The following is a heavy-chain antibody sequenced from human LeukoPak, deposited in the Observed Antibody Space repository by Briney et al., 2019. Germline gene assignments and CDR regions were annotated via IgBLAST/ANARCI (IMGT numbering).Heavy chain of an antibody. J-gene: IGHJ4*02. V-gene: IGHV3-23*01. Sequence: GSLEPSCAAFGFPFSSYAMGWVRQAPGKGLEWVSAISGSGGSTYYADSVKGRFTISRDNSKNTLYLQMNSLRAEDTAVYYCANKDSSGYYPDYWGQGTLVTVSS. CDR1: GFPFSSYA. CDR2: ISGSGGST. D-gene: IGHD3-22*01. CDR3: ANKDSSGYYPDY.